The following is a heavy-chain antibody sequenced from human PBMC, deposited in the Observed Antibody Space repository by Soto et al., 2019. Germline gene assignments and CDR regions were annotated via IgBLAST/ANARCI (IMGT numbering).Heavy chain of an antibody. D-gene: IGHD6-13*01. CDR3: ARDIASFDY. Sequence: ASVKVSCKASGYTFTSYAMHWVRQAPGQRLEWMGWINAGNGNRKYSQKFQGRVTITRDTSASTAYMELSSLRSEDTAVYDCARDIASFDYWGQGTLVTVSS. J-gene: IGHJ4*02. CDR2: INAGNGNR. CDR1: GYTFTSYA. V-gene: IGHV1-3*01.